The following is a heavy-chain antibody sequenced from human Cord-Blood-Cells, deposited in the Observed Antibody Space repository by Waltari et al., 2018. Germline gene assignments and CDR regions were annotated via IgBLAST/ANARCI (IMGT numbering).Heavy chain of an antibody. CDR1: GGSISSSSYY. Sequence: QLQLQESGPGLVKPSETLSLTCTVSGGSISSSSYYWGWIRQPPGKGLEWIGSIYYSGSTYYNPSLKGRVTISVDTSKNQFSLKLSSVTAADTAVYYCARLNVPFYYDSSGYYYFDYWGQGTLVTVSS. D-gene: IGHD3-22*01. J-gene: IGHJ4*02. V-gene: IGHV4-39*07. CDR3: ARLNVPFYYDSSGYYYFDY. CDR2: IYYSGST.